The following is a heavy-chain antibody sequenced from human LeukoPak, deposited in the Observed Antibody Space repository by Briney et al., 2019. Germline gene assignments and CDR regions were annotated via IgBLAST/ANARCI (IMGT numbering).Heavy chain of an antibody. V-gene: IGHV3-74*01. CDR2: ISTDGSTR. CDR1: GFTFSSHW. Sequence: GGSLRLSCAASGFTFSSHWMHWVRQAPGKGLVWVARISTDGSTRNYADSVKGRFTISRDSAKSALNLQMNSLRAEDTAVYYCAREPDYYDSRGDAFDIWGQGTMVTVSS. J-gene: IGHJ3*02. D-gene: IGHD3-22*01. CDR3: AREPDYYDSRGDAFDI.